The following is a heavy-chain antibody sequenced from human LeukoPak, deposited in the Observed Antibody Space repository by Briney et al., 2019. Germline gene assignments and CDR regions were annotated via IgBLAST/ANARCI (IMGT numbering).Heavy chain of an antibody. CDR3: ARGYCSSTSCYFYYYYYMDV. CDR2: MNPNSGNT. J-gene: IGHJ6*03. D-gene: IGHD2-2*01. Sequence: ASVKVSCKASGYAFTSYDINWVRQATGQGLEWMGWMNPNSGNTGYAQKFQGRVTSTRNTSISTAYMELSSLRSEDTAVYYCARGYCSSTSCYFYYYYYMDVWGKGTTVTVSS. CDR1: GYAFTSYD. V-gene: IGHV1-8*03.